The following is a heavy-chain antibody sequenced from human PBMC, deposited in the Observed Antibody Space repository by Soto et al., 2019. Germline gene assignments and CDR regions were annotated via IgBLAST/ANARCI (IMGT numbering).Heavy chain of an antibody. V-gene: IGHV4-34*01. CDR3: ASRGYSYGYSFDY. CDR1: GGSFSGYD. J-gene: IGHJ4*02. D-gene: IGHD5-18*01. CDR2: INHSGST. Sequence: QVQLQQWGAGLLKPAETLSLTSAVYGGSFSGYDWSWIRQPPGKGLEWIGEINHSGSTNYNPSLKSRVTISVDTSKNQFSLKLSSVTAADTAVYYCASRGYSYGYSFDYWGQGTLVTVSS.